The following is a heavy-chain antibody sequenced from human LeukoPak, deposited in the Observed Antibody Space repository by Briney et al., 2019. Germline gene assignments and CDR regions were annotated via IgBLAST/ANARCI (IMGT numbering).Heavy chain of an antibody. D-gene: IGHD3-22*01. J-gene: IGHJ4*02. CDR3: ARAQYYYDSSGSNFDY. CDR2: IYHSGST. CDR1: GYSISSGYY. Sequence: SETLSLTCTVSGYSISSGYYWGWIRQPPGKGLEWIRSIYHSGSTYYNPSLKSRVTISVDTSKNQFSLKLSSVTAADTAVYYCARAQYYYDSSGSNFDYWGQGTLVTVSS. V-gene: IGHV4-38-2*02.